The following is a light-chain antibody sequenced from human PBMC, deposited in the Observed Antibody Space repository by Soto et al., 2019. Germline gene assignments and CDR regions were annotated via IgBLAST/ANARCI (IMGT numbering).Light chain of an antibody. V-gene: IGKV3-20*01. CDR3: HQYASSRT. Sequence: EIVMTQSPATLSVSPGERATLSCRASQSVSSNLAWYQQKPGQAPRLLIYAASSRAAGIPDRFSGSGSGTDFSLTISRLEPEDFAVYYCHQYASSRTFGPGTKVE. CDR2: AAS. J-gene: IGKJ1*01. CDR1: QSVSSN.